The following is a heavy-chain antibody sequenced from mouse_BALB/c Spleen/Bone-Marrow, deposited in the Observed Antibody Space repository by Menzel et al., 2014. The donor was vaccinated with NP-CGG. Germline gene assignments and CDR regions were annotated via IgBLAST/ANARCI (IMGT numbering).Heavy chain of an antibody. CDR3: TGSGPGFAY. J-gene: IGHJ3*01. CDR2: INPNNGGT. V-gene: IGHV1S81*02. Sequence: VQVVESGAELVKPGASVKLSCKASGYTFTNYFMYWVKQRPGQGLEWIGEINPNNGGTNFNENFKSKATLTLDRSSSTAYMQLSSLTSEDSAVYYCTGSGPGFAYWGHGTLVTVSA. CDR1: GYTFTNYF.